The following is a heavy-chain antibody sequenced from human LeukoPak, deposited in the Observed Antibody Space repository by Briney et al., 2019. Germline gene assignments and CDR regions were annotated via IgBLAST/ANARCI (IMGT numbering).Heavy chain of an antibody. CDR2: ISASGGST. CDR1: GFTFSSSA. V-gene: IGHV3-23*01. J-gene: IGHJ4*02. CDR3: AKDGYSSGWYLGDS. Sequence: GGSLRLSCAASGFTFSSSAMSWVRQVPGKGLEWVSTISASGGSTYYADSVKGRFTISRDSSKNTLYLQTNSLRAEDTAVYYCAKDGYSSGWYLGDSWGQGTLVTVSS. D-gene: IGHD6-19*01.